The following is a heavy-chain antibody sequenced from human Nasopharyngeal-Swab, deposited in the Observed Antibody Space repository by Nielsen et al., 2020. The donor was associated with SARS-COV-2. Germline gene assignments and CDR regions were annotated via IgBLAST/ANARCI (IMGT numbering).Heavy chain of an antibody. CDR3: ARGLRVLGNFDY. CDR2: IRGTSGYK. D-gene: IGHD7-27*01. V-gene: IGHV3-21*01. Sequence: GESLKISCAASGFTFSTYSMNLVRQVPGKGLEWVSFIRGTSGYKNYADSVKGRFTISRDNVKKSLYLQMNNLRAEDTAVYYCARGLRVLGNFDYWGQGTLVTVSS. J-gene: IGHJ4*02. CDR1: GFTFSTYS.